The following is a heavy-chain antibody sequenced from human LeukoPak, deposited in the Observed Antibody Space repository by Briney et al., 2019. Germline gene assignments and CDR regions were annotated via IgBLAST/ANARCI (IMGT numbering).Heavy chain of an antibody. Sequence: HPGGSLRLSCAASGFTFGRYWMSWVRQAPGKGLEWVASMKQDGSEIYYVDTVKGRFTISRDNAKNSLYLQINSLRAEDTAVYYCARESTYNYAYALDFWGQGILVTVSS. V-gene: IGHV3-7*01. J-gene: IGHJ4*02. CDR3: ARESTYNYAYALDF. D-gene: IGHD3-16*01. CDR2: MKQDGSEI. CDR1: GFTFGRYW.